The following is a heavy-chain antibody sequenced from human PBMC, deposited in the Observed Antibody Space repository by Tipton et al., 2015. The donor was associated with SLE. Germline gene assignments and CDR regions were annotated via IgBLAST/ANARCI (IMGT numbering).Heavy chain of an antibody. CDR2: IWYDGSNK. CDR1: GFIFSSYG. Sequence: SLRLSCAASGFIFSSYGMHWVRQAPGKGLEWVAVIWYDGSNKYYADSVKGRFTISRDNSKNTLYLQMNSLRAEDTAVYYCAGSGPHYYFDYWGQVTLVTVSS. CDR3: AGSGPHYYFDY. V-gene: IGHV3-33*01. J-gene: IGHJ4*02.